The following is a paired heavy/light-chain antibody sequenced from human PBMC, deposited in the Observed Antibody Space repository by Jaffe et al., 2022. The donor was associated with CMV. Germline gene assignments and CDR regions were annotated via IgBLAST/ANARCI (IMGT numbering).Light chain of an antibody. CDR1: QSISTY. J-gene: IGKJ1*01. CDR2: AAS. V-gene: IGKV1-39*01. CDR3: QQSHTSPLT. Sequence: IQLTQSPSSLSASIGDRVTVTCRTSQSISTYVNWYQQKAGKAPSLLIYAASTLQTGVPSRFSGSGSGTVFTLTISSLQPEDFATYFCQQSHTSPLTFGQGTKVEVE.
Heavy chain of an antibody. CDR2: INPGGNA. J-gene: IGHJ6*03. V-gene: IGHV4-34*04. D-gene: IGHD6-19*01. CDR3: VRGRGYSSGWGYYYSYIDV. CDR1: GGSSSGVY. Sequence: QVQLHQWGAGLLKPSETLSLTCAVYGGSSSGVYWGWIRQSPGRGLEWLGKINPGGNANDNFDSRATISVDTSKRQFSLKLRSVTAADSAVYYCVRGRGYSSGWGYYYSYIDVWGNGTTVIVSS.